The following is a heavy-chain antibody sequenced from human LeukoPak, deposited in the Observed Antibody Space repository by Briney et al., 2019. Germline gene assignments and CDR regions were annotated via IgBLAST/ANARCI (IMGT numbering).Heavy chain of an antibody. CDR3: ARSSDWHNWFDP. Sequence: GGSLRLSCAASGFTFSSYWMSWVRQAPGKGLEWVANIKQDGSEIYYVDSVKGRFTISRNNAQNSLYLQMNSLRDDDTAIYYCARSSDWHNWFDPWGQGTLVTVSS. J-gene: IGHJ5*02. CDR1: GFTFSSYW. V-gene: IGHV3-7*01. D-gene: IGHD2-21*01. CDR2: IKQDGSEI.